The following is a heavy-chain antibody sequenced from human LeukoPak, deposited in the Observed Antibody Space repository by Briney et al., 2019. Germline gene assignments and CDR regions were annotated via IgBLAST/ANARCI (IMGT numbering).Heavy chain of an antibody. CDR2: INPNSGGT. V-gene: IGHV1-2*06. Sequence: ASVKVSCKAPGYTFTGYYMHWVGQAPGQGLEWMGRINPNSGGTNYAQKFQGRVTMTRDTSISTAYMELSRLRSDDTAVYYCARTEMATIEDDAFDIWGQGTMVTVSS. J-gene: IGHJ3*02. CDR3: ARTEMATIEDDAFDI. D-gene: IGHD5-24*01. CDR1: GYTFTGYY.